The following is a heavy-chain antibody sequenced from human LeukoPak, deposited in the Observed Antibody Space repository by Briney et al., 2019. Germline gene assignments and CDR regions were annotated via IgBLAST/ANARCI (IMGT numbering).Heavy chain of an antibody. CDR3: AKDPYGTRYFDY. D-gene: IGHD2-2*01. Sequence: GGSLRLSCVASGFTFISHALSWVRQAPGKGLEWGSSLSGSGYNTYYADPVKGRFTISGNNSKNTVYLQMNSLRAENTAVYYCAKDPYGTRYFDYWGQGTLVTVSS. CDR1: GFTFISHA. V-gene: IGHV3-23*01. J-gene: IGHJ4*02. CDR2: LSGSGYNT.